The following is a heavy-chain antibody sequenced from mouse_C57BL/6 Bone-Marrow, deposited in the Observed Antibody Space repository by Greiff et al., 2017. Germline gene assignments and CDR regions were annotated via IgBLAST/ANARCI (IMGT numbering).Heavy chain of an antibody. V-gene: IGHV5-9-1*02. D-gene: IGHD3-2*02. CDR2: ISSGGDYI. Sequence: EVMLVESGEGLVKPGGSLKLSCAASGFTFSSYAMSWVRQTPEKRLEWVAYISSGGDYIYYADTVKGRFTISRDNARNTLYLQRSSLKSEDTAMYYWTRERVDSSGYGFAYWGQGTLVTVSA. CDR3: TRERVDSSGYGFAY. J-gene: IGHJ3*01. CDR1: GFTFSSYA.